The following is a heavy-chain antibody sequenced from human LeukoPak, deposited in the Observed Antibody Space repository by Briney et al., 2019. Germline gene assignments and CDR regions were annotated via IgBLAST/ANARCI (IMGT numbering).Heavy chain of an antibody. D-gene: IGHD1-26*01. Sequence: GGSLRLSCAASGFTFSSYWMHWVRQAPGKGLGWVSRINSDGSSATYADSVKGRFTISRDNVKNTLYLQMNSLRAEDTAVYYCARGAPSGSYYYWGQGTLVTVSS. CDR2: INSDGSSA. CDR3: ARGAPSGSYYY. J-gene: IGHJ4*02. CDR1: GFTFSSYW. V-gene: IGHV3-74*01.